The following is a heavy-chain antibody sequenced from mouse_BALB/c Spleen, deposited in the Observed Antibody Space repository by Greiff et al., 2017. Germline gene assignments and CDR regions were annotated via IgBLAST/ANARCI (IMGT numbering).Heavy chain of an antibody. CDR2: ISDGGSYT. V-gene: IGHV5-4*02. Sequence: EVKLVESGGGLVKPGGSLKLSCAASGFTFSDYYMYWVRQTPEKRLEWVATISDGGSYTYYPDSVKGRFTISRDNAKNNLYLQMSSLKSEDTAMYYCARDKYGNYEAMDYWGRGTSVTVSS. D-gene: IGHD2-10*02. J-gene: IGHJ4*01. CDR1: GFTFSDYY. CDR3: ARDKYGNYEAMDY.